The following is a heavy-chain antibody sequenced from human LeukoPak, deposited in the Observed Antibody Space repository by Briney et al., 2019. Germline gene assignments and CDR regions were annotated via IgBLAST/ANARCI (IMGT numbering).Heavy chain of an antibody. CDR2: ISYDGSNK. Sequence: PGRSLRLSCAASGFTFSSYGMHWVRQAPGKGLEWVAVISYDGSNKYYADSVKGRFTISRDNSKNTLYPQMNSPRAEDTAVYYCATHSSVAGHLFDYWGQGTLVTVSS. J-gene: IGHJ4*02. CDR1: GFTFSSYG. V-gene: IGHV3-30*03. CDR3: ATHSSVAGHLFDY. D-gene: IGHD6-19*01.